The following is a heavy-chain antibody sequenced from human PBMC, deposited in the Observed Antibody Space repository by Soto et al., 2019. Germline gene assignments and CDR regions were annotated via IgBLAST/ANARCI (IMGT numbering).Heavy chain of an antibody. CDR3: AKDRSYCLGDRCQRIHAFDL. CDR1: GFTFSNHP. J-gene: IGHJ3*01. Sequence: QVNLVESGGGVVQPGRSLRLFCVASGFTFSNHPMHWVRQAPGKGLEWVAVVSYDGSTKYYADSVKARFTISTDNSKNALYLQLTSLRTDDTAIYHSAKDRSYCLGDRCQRIHAFDLWGQGTIVTVAS. CDR2: VSYDGSTK. V-gene: IGHV3-30-3*01. D-gene: IGHD3-16*01.